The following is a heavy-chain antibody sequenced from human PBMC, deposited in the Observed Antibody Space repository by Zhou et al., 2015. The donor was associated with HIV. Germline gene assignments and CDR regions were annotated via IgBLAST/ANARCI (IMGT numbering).Heavy chain of an antibody. J-gene: IGHJ3*02. CDR3: ARSLISTTTASETGTRGAFDI. D-gene: IGHD1-1*01. CDR2: IIPIFGTA. Sequence: QVQLVQSGAEVKKPGSSVKVSCKASGGTFSSYAISWVRQAPGQGLEWMGGIIPIFGTANYAQKFQGRVTITADKSTSTAYMELSSLRSEDTAVYYCARSLISTTTASETGTRGAFDIWGQGTMVTVSS. CDR1: GGTFSSYA. V-gene: IGHV1-69*06.